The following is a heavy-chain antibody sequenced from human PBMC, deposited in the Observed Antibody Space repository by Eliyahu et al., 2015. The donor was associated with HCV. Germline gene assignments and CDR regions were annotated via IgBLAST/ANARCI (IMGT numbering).Heavy chain of an antibody. CDR1: GGSFSGYY. D-gene: IGHD6-13*01. CDR3: ARGRYSSSWYTY. CDR2: INHSGST. V-gene: IGHV4-34*01. J-gene: IGHJ4*02. Sequence: QVQLQQWGAGLLKPSETLSLTCAVYGGSFSGYYWSWIRQPPGKGLEWIGEINHSGSTTYNTSLKSRVTISVDTSKNQFSLKLSSVTAADTAVYYCARGRYSSSWYTYWGQGTLVTVSS.